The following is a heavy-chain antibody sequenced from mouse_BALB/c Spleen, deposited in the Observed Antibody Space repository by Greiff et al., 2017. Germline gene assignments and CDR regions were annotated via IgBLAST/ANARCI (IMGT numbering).Heavy chain of an antibody. Sequence: VQRVESGAELVKPGASVKLSCKASGYTFTSYWMHWVKQRPGQGLEWIGEINPSNGRTNYNEKFKSKATLTVDKSSSTAYMQLSSLTSEDSAVYYCARGDGSAWFAYWGQGTLVTVSA. CDR1: GYTFTSYW. J-gene: IGHJ3*01. CDR3: ARGDGSAWFAY. D-gene: IGHD3-1*01. V-gene: IGHV1S81*02. CDR2: INPSNGRT.